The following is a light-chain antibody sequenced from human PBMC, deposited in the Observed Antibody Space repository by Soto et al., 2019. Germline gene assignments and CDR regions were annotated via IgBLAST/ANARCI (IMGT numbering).Light chain of an antibody. CDR1: QSVSSN. V-gene: IGKV3-15*01. CDR2: GDS. CDR3: QQFNNWPWT. J-gene: IGKJ1*01. Sequence: EIVMTQSPATLSVTPGERATLSCRASQSVSSNLAWYQQKPGQAPRLLIYGDSNRAAGIPARFSGSGSGTEFTLAISSLQSEDFAVYYCQQFNNWPWTFGQGTKVDIK.